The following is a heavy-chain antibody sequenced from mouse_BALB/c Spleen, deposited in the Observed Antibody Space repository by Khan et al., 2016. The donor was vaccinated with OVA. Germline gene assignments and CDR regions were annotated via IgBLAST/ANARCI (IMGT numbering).Heavy chain of an antibody. D-gene: IGHD2-1*01. CDR1: GYSITSGYS. J-gene: IGHJ4*01. CDR2: IYYSGSI. Sequence: EVQLQESGPDLVKPSQSLSLTCTVTGYSITSGYSWHWIRQFPGNKLEWMGYIYYSGSIKYNPYFKSRISIARDTSKNQFFLKLNSVTTEDTATYCCARDGNYIDYWGQGTSVTVSS. V-gene: IGHV3-1*02. CDR3: ARDGNYIDY.